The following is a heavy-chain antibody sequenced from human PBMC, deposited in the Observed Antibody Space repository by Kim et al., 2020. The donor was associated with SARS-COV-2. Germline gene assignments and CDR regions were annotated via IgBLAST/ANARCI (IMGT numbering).Heavy chain of an antibody. Sequence: GGSLRLSCAASGFTFSSYSMNWVRQAPGKGLEWVSYISSRSSTIYYADSVKGRFTISRDNAKNSLYLQMNSLRDEDTAVYYCARGSLFLDYYYYYMDVWGKGFTITVTS. CDR1: GFTFSSYS. CDR2: ISSRSSTI. CDR3: ARGSLFLDYYYYYMDV. D-gene: IGHD3-10*02. J-gene: IGHJ6*03. V-gene: IGHV3-48*02.